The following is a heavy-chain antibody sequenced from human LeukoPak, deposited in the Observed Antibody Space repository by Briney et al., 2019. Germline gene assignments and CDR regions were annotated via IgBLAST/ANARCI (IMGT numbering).Heavy chain of an antibody. V-gene: IGHV3-30*18. D-gene: IGHD4-17*01. CDR3: AKERGLRSPDAFDI. J-gene: IGHJ3*02. CDR2: ISCDGSNK. CDR1: GFTFSSYG. Sequence: PGGSLRLSCAASGFTFSSYGMHWVRQAPGKGLEWVAVISCDGSNKYYADSVKGRFTISRDNSKNTLYLQMNSLRAEDTAVYYCAKERGLRSPDAFDIWGQGTMVTVSS.